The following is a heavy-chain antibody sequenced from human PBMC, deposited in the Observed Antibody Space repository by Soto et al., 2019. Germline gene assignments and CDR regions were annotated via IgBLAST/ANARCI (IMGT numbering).Heavy chain of an antibody. CDR2: YGGSGGST. D-gene: IGHD3-16*01. CDR1: GFTFSTYG. Sequence: DVQLLESGGGSVQRGGSLRLSCAASGFTFSTYGMTWVRQAPRKGLEWVSYGGSGGSTYSADSVKGRFTISRDNSKNTLYLQMTSLRAEDTAVYYCVKFRGRAYHYYYMDVWGNGTTVTVSS. V-gene: IGHV3-23*01. CDR3: VKFRGRAYHYYYMDV. J-gene: IGHJ6*03.